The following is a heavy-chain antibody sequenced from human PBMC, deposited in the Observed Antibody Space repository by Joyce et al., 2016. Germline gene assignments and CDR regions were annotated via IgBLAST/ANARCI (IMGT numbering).Heavy chain of an antibody. V-gene: IGHV4-30-4*01. CDR1: GGSSSSGDYY. D-gene: IGHD6-13*01. CDR2: IYYRGST. J-gene: IGHJ5*01. CDR3: ARGSGSSWYDS. Sequence: QVQLQESGPGPVKPSQTLSLTCSVYGGSSSSGDYYWTGIRQPPGKGLGWIGFIYYRGSTYYNPSLKSQLIHSVDTSKNQFSMKLSSVTATDTAVYYCARGSGSSWYDSWGQGTLVTVSS.